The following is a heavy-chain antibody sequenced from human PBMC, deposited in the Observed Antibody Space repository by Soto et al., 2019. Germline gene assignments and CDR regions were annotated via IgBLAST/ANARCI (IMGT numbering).Heavy chain of an antibody. V-gene: IGHV4-39*01. D-gene: IGHD6-13*01. CDR2: IYYSGNA. J-gene: IGHJ4*02. Sequence: QLQLQESGPGLVKPSATLSLTYTVSGGSISSRSYYWGGIRQPPGKGLEWIGSIYYSGNAYYNPSLKSRVAVSVDTSKNQFSLKVTSVTATDTAVYYCARHKDTSSRYLLPDFWGQGTLVTVSS. CDR3: ARHKDTSSRYLLPDF. CDR1: GGSISSRSYY.